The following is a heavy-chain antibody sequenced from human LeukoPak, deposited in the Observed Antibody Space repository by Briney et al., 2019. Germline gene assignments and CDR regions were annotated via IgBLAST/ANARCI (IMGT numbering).Heavy chain of an antibody. Sequence: GGSLRLSCAAPGFTFSSYGMHWVRQAPGKGVEWVAAIWYDRSNKNYADSVKDRFTITRDNSKNTLYLQMNSLRAEDTAVYYCAKAGARYSHSSGLYAFDVWGQGTMVTVSS. CDR1: GFTFSSYG. CDR2: IWYDRSNK. D-gene: IGHD3-22*01. V-gene: IGHV3-33*06. J-gene: IGHJ3*01. CDR3: AKAGARYSHSSGLYAFDV.